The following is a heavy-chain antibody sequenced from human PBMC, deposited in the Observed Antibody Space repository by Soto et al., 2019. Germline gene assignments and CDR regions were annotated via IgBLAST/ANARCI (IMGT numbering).Heavy chain of an antibody. Sequence: EVQLLESGGGLVQPGGSLRPSCAASGFTFSSYAMSWVRQAPGKGLEWVSAISGSGGSTYYADSVKGRFTISRDNSKNTLYLQLNGLRAEDTGVYYCSKIWGSYRPRLWGNCYYMDVWGKGTTVTVCS. J-gene: IGHJ6*03. D-gene: IGHD3-16*02. V-gene: IGHV3-23*01. CDR1: GFTFSSYA. CDR3: SKIWGSYRPRLWGNCYYMDV. CDR2: ISGSGGST.